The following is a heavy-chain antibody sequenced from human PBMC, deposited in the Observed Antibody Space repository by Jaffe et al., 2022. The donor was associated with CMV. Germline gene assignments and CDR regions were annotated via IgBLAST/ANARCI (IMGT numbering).Heavy chain of an antibody. CDR3: ASSRSYSSSPRWGYYYGMDV. J-gene: IGHJ6*02. D-gene: IGHD6-13*01. V-gene: IGHV1-69*01. CDR1: GGTFSSYA. CDR2: IIPIFGTA. Sequence: QVQLVQSGAEVKKPGSSVKVSCKASGGTFSSYAISWVRQAPGQGLEWMGGIIPIFGTANYAQKFQGRVTITADESTSTAYMELSSLRSEDTAVYYCASSRSYSSSPRWGYYYGMDVWGQGTTVTVSS.